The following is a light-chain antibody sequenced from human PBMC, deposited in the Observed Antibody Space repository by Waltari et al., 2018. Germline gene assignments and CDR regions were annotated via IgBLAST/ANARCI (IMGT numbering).Light chain of an antibody. CDR1: QSVSSN. CDR2: GAS. J-gene: IGKJ1*01. CDR3: QQYNDWPRT. V-gene: IGKV3-15*01. Sequence: EIVMTQSPATLSVSPGERATISCRASQSVSSNLAWYQQRPGQAPRLLISGASTRATGIPARFSGSGSGTEFTLTISILQSEDFAVYYCQQYNDWPRTFGQGTRVEVK.